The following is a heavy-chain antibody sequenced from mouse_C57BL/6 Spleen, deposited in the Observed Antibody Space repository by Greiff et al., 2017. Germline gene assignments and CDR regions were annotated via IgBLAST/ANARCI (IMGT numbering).Heavy chain of an antibody. V-gene: IGHV1-61*01. CDR3: ARGGPPVGYFDV. CDR1: GYTFTSYW. CDR2: IYPSDSET. D-gene: IGHD1-1*02. J-gene: IGHJ1*03. Sequence: QVQLQQPGAELVRPGSSVKLSCKASGYTFTSYWMDWVKQRPGQGLEWIGNIYPSDSETHYNQKFKDKATLTVDKSSSTAYMQLSSLTSEDSAVYDCARGGPPVGYFDVWGTGTTVTVSS.